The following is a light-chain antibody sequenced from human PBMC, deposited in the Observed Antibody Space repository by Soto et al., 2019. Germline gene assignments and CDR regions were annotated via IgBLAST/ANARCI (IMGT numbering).Light chain of an antibody. CDR3: QQYNRYSLT. Sequence: EIPMTPSPSTPFSSVRERVTITCRASQSISSWLAWYQQKPGKAPKLLIYDASSLESGVPSRFSGSGSDTEFTLTINNLQPDDFATYHCQQYNRYSLTFGGGTKV. V-gene: IGKV1-5*01. CDR1: QSISSW. J-gene: IGKJ4*01. CDR2: DAS.